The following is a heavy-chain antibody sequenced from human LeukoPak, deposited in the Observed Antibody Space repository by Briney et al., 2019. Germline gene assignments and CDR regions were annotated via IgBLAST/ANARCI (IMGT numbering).Heavy chain of an antibody. J-gene: IGHJ4*02. Sequence: PGGSLSLSRAASGFTFSSYAMSWVRPAPPKGLEWVSAVSGSGGSTYYADSVKCRFTISRDNSKNTLYLQMNSLRAEDTAVYYCANPTCGGSCYQRDYWGQGTLVTVSS. V-gene: IGHV3-23*01. CDR3: ANPTCGGSCYQRDY. D-gene: IGHD2-15*01. CDR2: VSGSGGST. CDR1: GFTFSSYA.